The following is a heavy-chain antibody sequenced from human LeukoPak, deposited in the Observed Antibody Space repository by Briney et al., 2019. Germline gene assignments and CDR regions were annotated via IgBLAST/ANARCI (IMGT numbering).Heavy chain of an antibody. J-gene: IGHJ4*02. CDR1: GFSVSTYD. CDR3: AKKPATIKFPFDI. Sequence: GGSLRLSCVGSGFSVSTYDMVWVRQTPGKGLEWVSAISTTGGYTEDADSVKGQFTISRDNSQNTLFLQMHSLRAEDTAVYYCAKKPATIKFPFDIWGQGTLVTVSP. CDR2: ISTTGGYT. V-gene: IGHV3-23*01. D-gene: IGHD5-24*01.